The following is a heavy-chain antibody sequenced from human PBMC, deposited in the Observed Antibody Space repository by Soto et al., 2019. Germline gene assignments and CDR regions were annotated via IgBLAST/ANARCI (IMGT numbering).Heavy chain of an antibody. V-gene: IGHV4-39*02. CDR3: AREGGRYCSGGSCQVDY. CDR2: IYYAGNT. CDR1: GGSISSSSYY. J-gene: IGHJ4*02. Sequence: QLQLQESGPGLVKPSETLSLTCTVSGGSISSSSYYWGWIRQPPGKGLEWIGSIYYAGNTYYTPSLKSQVPISVDTSKNQFSLKLSSVTAADTAVYYCAREGGRYCSGGSCQVDYWGQGTLVTVSS. D-gene: IGHD2-15*01.